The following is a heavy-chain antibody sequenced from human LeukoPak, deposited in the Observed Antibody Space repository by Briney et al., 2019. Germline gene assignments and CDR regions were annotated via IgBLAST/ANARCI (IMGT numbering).Heavy chain of an antibody. Sequence: GGSLRLSCAASGFTFSSYAMHWVRQAPGKGLEWVAVISYDGSNKYYADSVKGRFTISRDNSKNTLYLQMNSLRAEDTAVYYCARAPYCSSTSCYLSSEYYYYMDVWGKGTTVTVSS. CDR3: ARAPYCSSTSCYLSSEYYYYMDV. J-gene: IGHJ6*03. CDR1: GFTFSSYA. CDR2: ISYDGSNK. V-gene: IGHV3-30*01. D-gene: IGHD2-2*01.